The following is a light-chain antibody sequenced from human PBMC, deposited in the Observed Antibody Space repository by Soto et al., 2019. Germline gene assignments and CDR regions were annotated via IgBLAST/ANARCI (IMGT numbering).Light chain of an antibody. Sequence: QSALTQPASMSGSPGQSITISCTGTSSDVGGYNYVSWYQQHPGKAPKLMIYEVSHRPSGVSDRFSGSKSGNTASLTISGLQAEDEADYYCSSYTTSTTLAVFGGGTKVTVL. CDR2: EVS. CDR3: SSYTTSTTLAV. J-gene: IGLJ3*02. CDR1: SSDVGGYNY. V-gene: IGLV2-14*01.